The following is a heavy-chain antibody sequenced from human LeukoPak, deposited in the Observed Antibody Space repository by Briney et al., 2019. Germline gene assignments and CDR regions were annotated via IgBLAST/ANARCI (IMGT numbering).Heavy chain of an antibody. Sequence: GGSLRLSCAASGFSVSNNYMSWVRQAPGKGLEWVSVFYSGGTIRYADSVRGRFIISRDVSKNMLYLQMNSLRAEDTAVYYCVRDPHNSGSGRYFEDWGRGNLVTVSS. V-gene: IGHV3-66*01. CDR2: FYSGGTI. D-gene: IGHD3-10*01. CDR1: GFSVSNNY. CDR3: VRDPHNSGSGRYFED. J-gene: IGHJ4*01.